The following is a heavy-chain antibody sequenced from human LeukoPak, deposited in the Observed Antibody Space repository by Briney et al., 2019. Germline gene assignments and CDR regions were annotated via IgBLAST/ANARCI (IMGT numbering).Heavy chain of an antibody. D-gene: IGHD1-26*01. CDR3: ARDGGSYGPMNLDY. J-gene: IGHJ4*02. V-gene: IGHV4-39*02. Sequence: SETLSLTCTVSGGSISSSSYYWGWIRQPPGKGLEWIGSIYYSGSTYYNPSLKSRVTISVDTSKNQFSLKLSSVTAADTAVYYCARDGGSYGPMNLDYWGQGTLVTVSS. CDR1: GGSISSSSYY. CDR2: IYYSGST.